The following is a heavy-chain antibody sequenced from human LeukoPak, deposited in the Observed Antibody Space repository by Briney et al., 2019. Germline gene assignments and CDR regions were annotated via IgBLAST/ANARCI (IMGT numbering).Heavy chain of an antibody. V-gene: IGHV5-51*01. J-gene: IGHJ3*02. CDR3: ARINSGELPEDAFDI. CDR1: GYSFTSYW. CDR2: IYPGDSDT. Sequence: GESLKISCKGSGYSFTSYWIGWVRQMPGKGLEWMGIIYPGDSDTRYSPSFQGQVTIPADKSISTAYLQWSSLKASDTAMYYCARINSGELPEDAFDIWGQGTMVTVSS. D-gene: IGHD1-26*01.